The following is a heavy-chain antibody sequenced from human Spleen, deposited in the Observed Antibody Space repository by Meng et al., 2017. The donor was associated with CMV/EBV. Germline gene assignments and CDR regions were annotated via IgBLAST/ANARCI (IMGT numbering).Heavy chain of an antibody. D-gene: IGHD2-2*01. J-gene: IGHJ5*02. V-gene: IGHV3-11*04. Sequence: FTFSDYYMSWIRQAPGKGLEWVSYISSSGSTIYYADSVKGRFTISRDNAKNSLYLQMNSLRAEDTAVYYCARGPHIVVVPAAGWFDPWGQGTLVTVSS. CDR1: FTFSDYY. CDR2: ISSSGSTI. CDR3: ARGPHIVVVPAAGWFDP.